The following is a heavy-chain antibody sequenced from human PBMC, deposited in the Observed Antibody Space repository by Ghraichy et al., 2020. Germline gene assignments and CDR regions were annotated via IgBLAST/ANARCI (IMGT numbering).Heavy chain of an antibody. CDR3: ASGPVDSSSSPFDY. V-gene: IGHV3-11*01. J-gene: IGHJ4*02. Sequence: GESLNISCAASGFTFCDYYMSWIRQAPGKGLEWVSYISSSGSTIYYADSVKGRFTISRDNAKNSLYLQMNSLRAEDTAVYYCASGPVDSSSSPFDYWGQGTLVTVSS. CDR2: ISSSGSTI. D-gene: IGHD6-6*01. CDR1: GFTFCDYY.